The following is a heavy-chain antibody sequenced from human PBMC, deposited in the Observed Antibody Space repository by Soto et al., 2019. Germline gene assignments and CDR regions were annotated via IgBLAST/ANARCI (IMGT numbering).Heavy chain of an antibody. D-gene: IGHD3-10*01. CDR2: INHSGST. V-gene: IGHV4-34*01. J-gene: IGHJ4*02. Sequence: SETLSLTCAVYGGSFSGYYWSWIRQPPGKWLEWIGEINHSGSTNYNPSLKSRVTISVDTSKNQFSLKLSSVTAADTAVYYCARGAGSPVRGATFDYWGQGXLVTVSS. CDR1: GGSFSGYY. CDR3: ARGAGSPVRGATFDY.